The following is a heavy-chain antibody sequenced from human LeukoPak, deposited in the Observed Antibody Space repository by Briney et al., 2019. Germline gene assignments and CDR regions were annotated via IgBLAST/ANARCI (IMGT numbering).Heavy chain of an antibody. V-gene: IGHV1-69*01. CDR2: IIPIFGTA. D-gene: IGHD6-13*01. J-gene: IGHJ4*02. Sequence: ASVKVSCKASGGTFSSYAISWVRQAPGQGLDWMGGIIPIFGTANYAQKFQGRVTITADESTSTAYMELSSLRSEDTAVYYCASGSSSWGPSHYWGQGTLVTVSS. CDR3: ASGSSSWGPSHY. CDR1: GGTFSSYA.